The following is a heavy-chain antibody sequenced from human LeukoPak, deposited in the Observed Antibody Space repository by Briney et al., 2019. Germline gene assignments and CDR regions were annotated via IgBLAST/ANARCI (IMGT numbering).Heavy chain of an antibody. D-gene: IGHD5-24*01. V-gene: IGHV4-39*07. CDR3: ARAEDGYINY. CDR2: IYYSGST. J-gene: IGHJ4*02. CDR1: GGSISSGGYY. Sequence: SETLSLTCTVSGGSISSGGYYWGWIRQPPGKGLEWIGSIYYSGSTYYNPSLKSRVTISVDTSKNQFSLKLSSVTAADTAVYYCARAEDGYINYWGQGALVTVSS.